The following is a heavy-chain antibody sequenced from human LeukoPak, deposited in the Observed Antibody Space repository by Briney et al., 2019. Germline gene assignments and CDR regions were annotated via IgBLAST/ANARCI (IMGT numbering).Heavy chain of an antibody. V-gene: IGHV3-23*01. D-gene: IGHD2-21*02. CDR2: ITGSGGHT. CDR3: TKDLTDFHYYYTVV. J-gene: IGHJ6*03. CDR1: GFTFNNYA. Sequence: GGSLRLSCEASGFTFNNYALAWVRQSPGKGLEWVSGITGSGGHTYYAYSVKGRFTISRDNSKNTLYLQMYSLRAEDTAVYYCTKDLTDFHYYYTVVWGKGTTVIVSS.